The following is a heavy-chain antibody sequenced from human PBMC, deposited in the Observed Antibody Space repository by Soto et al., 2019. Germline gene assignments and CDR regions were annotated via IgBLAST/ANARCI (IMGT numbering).Heavy chain of an antibody. CDR2: ISSSSSTI. V-gene: IGHV3-48*01. CDR1: GFTFSSYS. D-gene: IGHD5-18*01. Sequence: EVQLVESGGGLVQPGGSLRLSCAASGFTFSSYSMNWVRQAPGKGLEWVSYISSSSSTIYYADSVKGRFTISRDNAKNSLYLQMNSLRAEDTAVYYCARDPGYSYGYRPGYYYYGMDVWGQGTTVTVSS. CDR3: ARDPGYSYGYRPGYYYYGMDV. J-gene: IGHJ6*02.